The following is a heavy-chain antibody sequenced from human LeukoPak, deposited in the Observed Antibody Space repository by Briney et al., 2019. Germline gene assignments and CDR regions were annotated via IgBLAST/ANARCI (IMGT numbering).Heavy chain of an antibody. V-gene: IGHV3-21*04. Sequence: GSLRLSCAASGFTFSSYSMNWVRQAPGKGLEWVSSISSSSSYIYYVDSVKGRFTISRDNANNSLHLQMNSLRAEDTAVYYCAKVGRGYSYGSNDYWGQGTLVTVSS. CDR1: GFTFSSYS. CDR2: ISSSSSYI. CDR3: AKVGRGYSYGSNDY. D-gene: IGHD5-18*01. J-gene: IGHJ4*02.